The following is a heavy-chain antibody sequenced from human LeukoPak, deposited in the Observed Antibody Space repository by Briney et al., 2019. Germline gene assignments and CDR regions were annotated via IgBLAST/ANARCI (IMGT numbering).Heavy chain of an antibody. V-gene: IGHV3-53*01. J-gene: IGHJ4*02. Sequence: PGGSMRLSCAASGFTVSTNYMNWVRQAPGKGLEWVSVIYSGGSIYYADSVKGRFTISRDNSKNTLYLQMNSLRVDDTAVYYCARDQHGAYSPYFDYWGQGTLVTVSS. CDR1: GFTVSTNY. D-gene: IGHD4-23*01. CDR3: ARDQHGAYSPYFDY. CDR2: IYSGGSI.